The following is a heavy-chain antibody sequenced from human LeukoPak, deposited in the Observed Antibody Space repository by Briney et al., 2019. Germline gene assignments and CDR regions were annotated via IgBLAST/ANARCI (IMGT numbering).Heavy chain of an antibody. CDR3: ARQTVSCHDY. J-gene: IGHJ4*02. Sequence: PGGSLRLSCVASGFTFSDSPIHWVRLAPGKGLEWVAHIRSNRDNYATAYAASVKDRFAISRDNSENTAFLQMNSLKTDDTAVYFCARQTVSCHDYWGRGTLVTVS. V-gene: IGHV3-73*01. CDR1: GFTFSDSP. CDR2: IRSNRDNYAT. D-gene: IGHD2-2*01.